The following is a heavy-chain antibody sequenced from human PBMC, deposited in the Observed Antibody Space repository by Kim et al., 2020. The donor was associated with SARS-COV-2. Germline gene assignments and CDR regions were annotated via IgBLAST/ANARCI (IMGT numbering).Heavy chain of an antibody. J-gene: IGHJ4*01. CDR1: GFTFSDSA. Sequence: GGSLRLSCAASGFTFSDSAMHWVRQAPGKGLEWVAHFDGSGSGILSAYSVNVRVTFSIYKAETTLYLLLHILRPKATAVSYCSCLTLLGSGPYPSDFWG. V-gene: IGHV3-NL1*01. CDR3: SCLTLLGSGPYPSDF. CDR2: FDGSGSGI. D-gene: IGHD1-1*01.